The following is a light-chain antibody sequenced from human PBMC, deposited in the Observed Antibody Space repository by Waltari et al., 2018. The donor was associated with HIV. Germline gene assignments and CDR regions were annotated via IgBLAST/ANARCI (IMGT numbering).Light chain of an antibody. V-gene: IGLV1-40*01. CDR2: VNI. CDR3: QSYDSSLSCDG. J-gene: IGLJ1*01. CDR1: SSNIGADYD. Sequence: QSVLTQPPSVSGAPGQKVTISCTGSSSNIGADYDVHWYQQLPGAALKLLISVNISGPAGVPARLSGSKSCASASLAITGLQAEDEAYYYCQSYDSSLSCDGVGKGTTVTVL.